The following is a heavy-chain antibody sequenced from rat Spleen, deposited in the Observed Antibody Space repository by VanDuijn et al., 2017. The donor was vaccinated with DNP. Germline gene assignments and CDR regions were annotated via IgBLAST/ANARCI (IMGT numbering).Heavy chain of an antibody. D-gene: IGHD4-6*01. Sequence: QVQLKESGPGLVQPSQTLSLTCTVSGFSLTTNGVSWVRQPPGKGLEWIAAISSGGSTYYNSALKSRLSFSRDTSKSQVFLKMNSLQTEDTAMYFCARFGGDYWGQGVMVTVSS. CDR1: GFSLTTNG. J-gene: IGHJ2*01. CDR3: ARFGGDY. CDR2: ISSGGST. V-gene: IGHV2S12*01.